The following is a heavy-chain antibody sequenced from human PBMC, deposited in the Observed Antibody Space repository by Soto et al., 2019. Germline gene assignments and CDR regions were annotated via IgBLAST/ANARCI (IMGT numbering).Heavy chain of an antibody. J-gene: IGHJ6*02. CDR2: INWNSGRI. D-gene: IGHD3-10*01. CDR3: AKDRGSGSYAANYQYYGMDV. CDR1: GFTFDDYA. V-gene: IGHV3-9*01. Sequence: EEQLVESGGGLVQPGRSLRLSCAASGFTFDDYAIHWVRQAPGKGLEWVSGINWNSGRIGYADSVKGRFTISRDNAKTSLYLQMNSLRVEDTALYYCAKDRGSGSYAANYQYYGMDVWGQGPTVTVSS.